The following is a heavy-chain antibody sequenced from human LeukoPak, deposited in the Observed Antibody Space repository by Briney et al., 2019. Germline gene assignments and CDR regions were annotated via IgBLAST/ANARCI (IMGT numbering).Heavy chain of an antibody. D-gene: IGHD3-9*01. CDR1: GYSFTTYW. V-gene: IGHV5-10-1*01. J-gene: IGHJ3*02. CDR2: IDPSDSYT. Sequence: GESLQISCQGSGYSFTTYWISWVRQMPGKGLEWMGRIDPSDSYTIYSPSFQGHVAISADKSIDTAYLQWSGLKASDTAMYYCARHENIFSAFDIWGQGTMVTVSS. CDR3: ARHENIFSAFDI.